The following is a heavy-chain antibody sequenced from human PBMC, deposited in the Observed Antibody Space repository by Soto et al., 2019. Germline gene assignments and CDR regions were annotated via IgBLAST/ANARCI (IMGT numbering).Heavy chain of an antibody. CDR3: ARDGLLVATTYEIYYYYYMDV. Sequence: GGSLRLSCAASGFTFSSYGMHWVRQAPGKGLEWVAVIWYDGSNKYYADSVKGRFTISRDNSKNTLYLQMNSLRAEDTAVYYCARDGLLVATTYEIYYYYYMDVWGKGTTVTVSS. J-gene: IGHJ6*03. CDR2: IWYDGSNK. CDR1: GFTFSSYG. V-gene: IGHV3-33*01. D-gene: IGHD5-12*01.